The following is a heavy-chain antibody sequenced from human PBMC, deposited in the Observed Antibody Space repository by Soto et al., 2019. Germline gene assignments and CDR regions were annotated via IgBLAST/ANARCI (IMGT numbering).Heavy chain of an antibody. CDR2: IIPIFGTA. CDR1: GGTFSSYA. Sequence: VASVKVSCKASGGTFSSYAISWVRQAPGQGLEWMGGIIPIFGTANYAQKFQGRVTITADESTSTAYMELSSLRSEDTAVYYCARASVSSSWSPTWFDPWGQGTLVTVSS. J-gene: IGHJ5*02. V-gene: IGHV1-69*13. D-gene: IGHD6-13*01. CDR3: ARASVSSSWSPTWFDP.